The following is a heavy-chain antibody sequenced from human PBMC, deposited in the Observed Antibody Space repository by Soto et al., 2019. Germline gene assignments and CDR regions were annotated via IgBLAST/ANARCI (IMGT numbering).Heavy chain of an antibody. CDR3: AGDIRSGSYRFDY. J-gene: IGHJ4*02. CDR2: ILNSGST. Sequence: QVQLQESGPGLVKPSETLSLTCTVSGDSITNYQWSWIRQSPEKGLEWIGYILNSGSTVYNPSLKSRVXXSXDXXRNQFSLKLTSVTAADTAIYYCAGDIRSGSYRFDYWGQGTLVTVSS. CDR1: GDSITNYQ. V-gene: IGHV4-4*09. D-gene: IGHD1-26*01.